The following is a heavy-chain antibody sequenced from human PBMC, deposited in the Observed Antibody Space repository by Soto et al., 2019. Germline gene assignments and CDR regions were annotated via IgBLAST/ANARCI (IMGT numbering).Heavy chain of an antibody. Sequence: PSETLSLTCTFSGGSISSGGYYWSWIRQHPGKGLEWIGYIYYSGSTYYNPSLKSRVTISVDTSKNQFSLKLSSVTAADTAVYYCARHISYYYYGMDVWGQGTTVTVSS. CDR1: GGSISSGGYY. CDR2: IYYSGST. J-gene: IGHJ6*02. D-gene: IGHD1-20*01. CDR3: ARHISYYYYGMDV. V-gene: IGHV4-31*03.